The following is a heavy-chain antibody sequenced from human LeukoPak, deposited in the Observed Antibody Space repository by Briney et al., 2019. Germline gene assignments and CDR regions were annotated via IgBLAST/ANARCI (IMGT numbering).Heavy chain of an antibody. CDR2: ISWNSGSI. D-gene: IGHD6-13*01. V-gene: IGHV3-9*01. CDR3: AKNTIAVSYYYYYGMDV. CDR1: GFTFDDYA. J-gene: IGHJ6*02. Sequence: GGSLRLSCAASGFTFDDYAMHWVRQAPGKGLEWASGISWNSGSIGYADSMKGRSTISRDNAKNSLYLQMNSLRAEDTALYYCAKNTIAVSYYYYYGMDVWGQGTTVTVSS.